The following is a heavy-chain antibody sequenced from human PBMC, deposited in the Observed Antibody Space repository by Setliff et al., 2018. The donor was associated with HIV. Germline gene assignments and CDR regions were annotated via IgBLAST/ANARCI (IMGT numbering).Heavy chain of an antibody. CDR1: VFTFNNYG. CDR2: IRYDGSQK. J-gene: IGHJ6*02. D-gene: IGHD2-15*01. CDR3: AKDVCSGAYCYAYYYYGMDV. V-gene: IGHV3-30*02. Sequence: GGSLRLSCAASVFTFNNYGMNWVRQAPGNGLEWVAFIRYDGSQKYYVDSVKGRFTISRDNSKNTLYLQMNSLRVEDTAVYYCAKDVCSGAYCYAYYYYGMDVWGQGTMVTVSS.